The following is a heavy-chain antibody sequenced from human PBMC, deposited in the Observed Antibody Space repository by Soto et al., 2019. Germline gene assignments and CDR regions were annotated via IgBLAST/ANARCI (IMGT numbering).Heavy chain of an antibody. V-gene: IGHV4-59*12. J-gene: IGHJ6*03. CDR1: GGSISNYY. Sequence: QVQLQESGPGLVKPSETLSLTCTVSGGSISNYYWSWIRQPPGRGLEWIGYIYDSGSPNYNPSLKSRGTISVDTSKNQFSLKLRFVTAADTAVYYCARAIPYYDILTGSSYYYYYMDVWGKGTTVTVSS. CDR3: ARAIPYYDILTGSSYYYYYMDV. CDR2: IYDSGSP. D-gene: IGHD3-9*01.